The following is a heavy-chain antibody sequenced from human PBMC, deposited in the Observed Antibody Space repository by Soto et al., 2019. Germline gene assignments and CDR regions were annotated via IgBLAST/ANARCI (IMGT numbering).Heavy chain of an antibody. D-gene: IGHD2-15*01. CDR1: GYTFTGYY. Sequence: RASVKVSCKASGYTFTGYYMHWVRQAPGQGLEWMGWINPNSGGTNYAQKFQGWVTMTRDTSISTAYMELSRLRSDDTAVYYCARDSLYCSGGSCYSSPLGAFDIWGQGTMVTVSS. CDR2: INPNSGGT. J-gene: IGHJ3*02. V-gene: IGHV1-2*04. CDR3: ARDSLYCSGGSCYSSPLGAFDI.